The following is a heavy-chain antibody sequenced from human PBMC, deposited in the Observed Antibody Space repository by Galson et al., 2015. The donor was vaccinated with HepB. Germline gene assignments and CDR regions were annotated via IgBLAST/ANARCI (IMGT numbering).Heavy chain of an antibody. Sequence: SLRLSCAASGFTFSSYSMNWVRQAPGKGLEWVSSISSSSSYIYYADSVKGRFTISRDNAKNSLYLQMNSLRAEDTAVYYCARGEGYGSGSSNWFDRWGQGTLVTVSS. CDR2: ISSSSSYI. D-gene: IGHD3-10*01. CDR3: ARGEGYGSGSSNWFDR. J-gene: IGHJ5*02. V-gene: IGHV3-21*01. CDR1: GFTFSSYS.